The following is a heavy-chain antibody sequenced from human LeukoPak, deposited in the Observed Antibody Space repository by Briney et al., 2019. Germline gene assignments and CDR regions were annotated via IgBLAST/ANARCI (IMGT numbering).Heavy chain of an antibody. CDR3: AKDSAYSSGWYPI. D-gene: IGHD6-19*01. CDR1: GFTFSSYA. CDR2: ISGSGGST. J-gene: IGHJ4*02. V-gene: IGHV3-23*01. Sequence: GRSLRLSCAASGFTFSSYAMSWVRQAPGKGLEWVSAISGSGGSTYYADSVKGRFTISRDNSKNTLYLQMNSLRAEDTAVYYCAKDSAYSSGWYPIWGQGTLVTVSS.